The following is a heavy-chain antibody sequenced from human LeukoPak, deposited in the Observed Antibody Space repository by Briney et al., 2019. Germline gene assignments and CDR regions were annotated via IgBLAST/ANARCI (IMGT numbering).Heavy chain of an antibody. J-gene: IGHJ5*02. Sequence: GASVKLSCKASGYTFSSYDINWMRQATGQGLEWMGWMSPNNGNTGYAQKFQGRVTMTRNTSISTAYMELSSLRSEDTAVYYCARGTPYDFWSGYYTNWFDPWGQGTLVTVSS. CDR3: ARGTPYDFWSGYYTNWFDP. CDR2: MSPNNGNT. V-gene: IGHV1-8*01. CDR1: GYTFSSYD. D-gene: IGHD3-3*01.